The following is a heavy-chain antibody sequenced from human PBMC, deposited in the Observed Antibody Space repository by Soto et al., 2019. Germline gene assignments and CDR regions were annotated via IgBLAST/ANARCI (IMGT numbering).Heavy chain of an antibody. Sequence: QVQLVQSGAEVKKPGASVKVSCKASGYTFTSYDINWVRQAPGQGLEWMGWSSAYNGNINNAQKLQGRVTMTTDTSPSTAYVEMRSPRSDGTAVYYCARELYSHKGGDYWGQGTLVSVSS. CDR1: GYTFTSYD. CDR2: SSAYNGNI. CDR3: ARELYSHKGGDY. V-gene: IGHV1-18*01. J-gene: IGHJ4*02. D-gene: IGHD2-8*01.